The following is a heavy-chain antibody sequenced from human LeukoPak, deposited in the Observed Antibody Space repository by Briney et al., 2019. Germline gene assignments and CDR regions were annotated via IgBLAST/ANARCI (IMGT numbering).Heavy chain of an antibody. J-gene: IGHJ4*02. D-gene: IGHD1-26*01. Sequence: GGSLRLSCAASGFTFSSYSMNWVRQAPGRGLEWVSYISGSSRPIYYADSVKGRFTISRDNAKNSLYLQMNSLRAEDTAVYYCAASDHESFPLFDYWGQGTLVTVSS. CDR2: ISGSSRPI. V-gene: IGHV3-48*01. CDR3: AASDHESFPLFDY. CDR1: GFTFSSYS.